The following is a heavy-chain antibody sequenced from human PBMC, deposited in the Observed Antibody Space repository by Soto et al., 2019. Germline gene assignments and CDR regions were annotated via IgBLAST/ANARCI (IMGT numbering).Heavy chain of an antibody. D-gene: IGHD4-17*01. CDR1: GGSISSSSYY. J-gene: IGHJ6*02. CDR3: ARAHYGDYGYGMDV. Sequence: PSETLSLTCTVSGGSISSSSYYWGWIRQPPGKGLEWIGSIYYSGSTYYTPSLKSRVTISVDRSKNQFSLKLSSVTAAETAVYYCARAHYGDYGYGMDVWGQGTPVTVSS. CDR2: IYYSGST. V-gene: IGHV4-39*07.